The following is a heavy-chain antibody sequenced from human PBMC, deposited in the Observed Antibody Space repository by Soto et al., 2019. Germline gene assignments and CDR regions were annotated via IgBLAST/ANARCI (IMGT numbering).Heavy chain of an antibody. Sequence: QVQLQESGPGLVKPSGTLSLTCAVSGGSISSSNWWSWVRQPPGQGLEWIGEIYHSGSTNYNPSLKRRVTISVAKSKNQVSLKLSSVTAADTAVYYCARVPYYYDSSGYYRFDYWGQGTLVTVSS. CDR3: ARVPYYYDSSGYYRFDY. CDR2: IYHSGST. V-gene: IGHV4-4*02. D-gene: IGHD3-22*01. J-gene: IGHJ4*02. CDR1: GGSISSSNW.